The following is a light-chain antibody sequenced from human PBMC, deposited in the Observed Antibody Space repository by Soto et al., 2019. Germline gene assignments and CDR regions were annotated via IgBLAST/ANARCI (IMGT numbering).Light chain of an antibody. V-gene: IGLV2-14*01. J-gene: IGLJ3*02. CDR1: SSDIGGYDH. Sequence: QSALTQPASVSGSPGQSITISCTGTSSDIGGYDHVSWYQQHPGKAPKLIIYEVTNRPSGVSYRFSGSKSDNSASLTISGLQTEDEADYFCSSYSSSGTLWVFGGGTKVTVL. CDR3: SSYSSSGTLWV. CDR2: EVT.